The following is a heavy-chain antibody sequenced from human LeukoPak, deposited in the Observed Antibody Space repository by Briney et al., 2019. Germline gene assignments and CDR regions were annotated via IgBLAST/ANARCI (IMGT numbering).Heavy chain of an antibody. Sequence: SETLSLTCTVSGGSISSYYWSWIRQPPGKGLEWIGYIYYSGSTNYNPSLKSRVTISVDTSKNQFSLKLSSVTAADTAVYYCARGQRGWIQLWLFDYWGQGTLVTVSS. J-gene: IGHJ4*02. CDR3: ARGQRGWIQLWLFDY. CDR1: GGSISSYY. V-gene: IGHV4-59*12. CDR2: IYYSGST. D-gene: IGHD5-18*01.